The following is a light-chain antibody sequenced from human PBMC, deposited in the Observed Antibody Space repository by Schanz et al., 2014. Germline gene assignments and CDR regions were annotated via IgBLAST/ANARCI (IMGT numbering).Light chain of an antibody. Sequence: QSALTQPASVSGSPGQSITISCSGTSSDVGGYNYVSWYQHHPGKAPKLMIYDVSHRPSGVSNRFSGSKSGNTASLTISGLQAEDEADYHQKVFGGGTKLTVL. J-gene: IGLJ3*02. CDR3: KV. CDR1: SSDVGGYNY. V-gene: IGLV2-14*03. CDR2: DVS.